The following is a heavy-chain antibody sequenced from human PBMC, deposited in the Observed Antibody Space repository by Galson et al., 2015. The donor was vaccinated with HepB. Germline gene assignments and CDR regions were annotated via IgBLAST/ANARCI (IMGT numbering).Heavy chain of an antibody. CDR2: ISYDGSNK. Sequence: SLRLSCAASGFTFSSYGMHWVRQAPGKGLEWVAVISYDGSNKYYADSVKGRFTISRDNSKNTLYLQMNSLRAEDTAVYYCATDIVATLRGALDYWGQGTLVTVSS. CDR3: ATDIVATLRGALDY. D-gene: IGHD2-15*01. CDR1: GFTFSSYG. V-gene: IGHV3-30*03. J-gene: IGHJ4*02.